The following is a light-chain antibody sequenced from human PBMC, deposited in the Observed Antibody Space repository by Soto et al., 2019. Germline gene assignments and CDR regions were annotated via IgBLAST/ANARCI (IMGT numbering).Light chain of an antibody. CDR1: QGIINY. CDR2: GAS. V-gene: IGKV1-9*01. CDR3: QQRSNWRT. Sequence: IQLTQSPTSLSASMGDRVTITGRASQGIINYLAWYQQKPGKAPQLLIYGASTLQGGVPSRFSGSGSGTHFTLTISSLEPEDFAVYYCQQRSNWRTFGQGTRLEIK. J-gene: IGKJ5*01.